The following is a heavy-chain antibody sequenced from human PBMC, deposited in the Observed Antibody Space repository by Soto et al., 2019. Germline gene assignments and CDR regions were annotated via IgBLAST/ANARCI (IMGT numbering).Heavy chain of an antibody. CDR2: ISYDGRNK. D-gene: IGHD2-2*01. J-gene: IGHJ6*02. CDR1: GFTFSTYG. CDR3: AKDESRYCTDTSCYPMDV. Sequence: GGSLRLCCAASGFTFSTYGMHWGRQAPGKGLEWVAVISYDGRNKYYADSVKGRFAISRDNSKNVLSLQMNSLRAEDTSVYYCAKDESRYCTDTSCYPMDVWGQGTTVTVSS. V-gene: IGHV3-30*18.